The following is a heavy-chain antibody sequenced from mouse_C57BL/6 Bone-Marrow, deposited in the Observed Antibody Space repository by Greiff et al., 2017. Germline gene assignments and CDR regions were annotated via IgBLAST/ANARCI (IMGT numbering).Heavy chain of an antibody. D-gene: IGHD1-1*01. Sequence: QVQLQQSGAELARPGASVKMSCKASGYTFTSYTMHWVKQRPGQGLEWIGYINPSSGYTKYNQKFKDKATLTADKSSSTAYMQLSSLTSEDYAVYYCARPFYYYGDLDDWGQGTTLTVSS. CDR3: ARPFYYYGDLDD. J-gene: IGHJ2*01. V-gene: IGHV1-4*01. CDR1: GYTFTSYT. CDR2: INPSSGYT.